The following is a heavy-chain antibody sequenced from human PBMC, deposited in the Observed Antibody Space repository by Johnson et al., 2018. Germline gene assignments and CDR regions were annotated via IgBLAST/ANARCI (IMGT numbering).Heavy chain of an antibody. V-gene: IGHV3-48*01. Sequence: VQLVQSGGGLVQPGGSLRLSCAASGFTFSSYSMNWVRQAPGKGLEWVSYLSSSSSTIYYADPGKGRFTISRDNAKNSLYLQMNSLRAEDTAVYYCARDAGSGWGEYFQHWGQGTLVTVSS. CDR3: ARDAGSGWGEYFQH. J-gene: IGHJ1*01. CDR2: LSSSSSTI. CDR1: GFTFSSYS. D-gene: IGHD6-19*01.